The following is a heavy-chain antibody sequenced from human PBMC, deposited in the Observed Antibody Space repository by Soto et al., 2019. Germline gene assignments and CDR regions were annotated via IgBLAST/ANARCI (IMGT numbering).Heavy chain of an antibody. Sequence: QVKWVQSGAEVKKPGASVKVSCKTPGNFCSKYGISWVRQAPGQGLEWMGRINGNTGSTNYAQKFRGRVTMTTDTSTGMVYMELSSLTSDDTAIYYCGRDGDQWDQRDLDYWGQGTLVSV. CDR3: GRDGDQWDQRDLDY. V-gene: IGHV1-18*01. CDR1: GNFCSKYG. J-gene: IGHJ4*02. CDR2: INGNTGST. D-gene: IGHD1-26*01.